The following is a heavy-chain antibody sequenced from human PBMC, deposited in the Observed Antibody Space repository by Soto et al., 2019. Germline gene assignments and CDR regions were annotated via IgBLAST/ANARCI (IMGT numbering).Heavy chain of an antibody. CDR3: ARAGVAGTGPLAY. CDR1: GGSISSSNW. CDR2: IFHSGST. J-gene: IGHJ4*02. Sequence: QVQLQESGPGLVKPSGTLSLTCAVSGGSISSSNWWSWVRQPPGKGMEWIGEIFHSGSTNDNPSLNSRVDILVDKSKNQFSLKLSSVTAADTAVYYCARAGVAGTGPLAYSGQGILVTVSS. D-gene: IGHD6-19*01. V-gene: IGHV4-4*02.